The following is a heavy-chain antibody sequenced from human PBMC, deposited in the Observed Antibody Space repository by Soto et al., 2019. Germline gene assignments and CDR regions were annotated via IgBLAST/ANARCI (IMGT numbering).Heavy chain of an antibody. CDR3: ARLDSTRGLDY. J-gene: IGHJ4*02. CDR1: GYSFTSHW. CDR2: IYPGDSDT. V-gene: IGHV5-51*03. D-gene: IGHD2-2*01. Sequence: EVQLVQSGAEVKKPGESLKISCKGSGYSFTSHWIAWVRLTPGKGLEWMGIIYPGDSDTRYSPSFQGQVTISADKSISIAYLQWNSLKASDTAMYYCARLDSTRGLDYWGQGTLVTVSS.